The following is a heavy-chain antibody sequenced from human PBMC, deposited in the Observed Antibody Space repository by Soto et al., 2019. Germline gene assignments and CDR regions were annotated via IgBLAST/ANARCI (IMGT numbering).Heavy chain of an antibody. CDR2: VNPILSLS. D-gene: IGHD3-10*01. J-gene: IGHJ4*02. CDR3: ATRYGSGYPAFDY. Sequence: QVQLVQSGAEVKRPGSSVKVSCKASGDTFSFYSINWVRQAPGLGLEWMGRVNPILSLSSYAQRFQGRVTMPADKSTSTAYMVISSLRSEDTAIYYCATRYGSGYPAFDYWCQGAQVIVSS. V-gene: IGHV1-69*02. CDR1: GDTFSFYS.